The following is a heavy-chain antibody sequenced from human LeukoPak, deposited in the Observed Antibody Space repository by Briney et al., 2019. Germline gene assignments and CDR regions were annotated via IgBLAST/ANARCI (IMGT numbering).Heavy chain of an antibody. Sequence: ASVKVSCKASGGTFSSYAISWVRQAPGQGLERMGGIIPIFGTANYAQKFQGRVTITADKSTSTAYMELSSLRSEDTAVYYCARDLGGRGEPGDYWGQGTLVTVSS. CDR3: ARDLGGRGEPGDY. D-gene: IGHD3-16*01. CDR2: IIPIFGTA. J-gene: IGHJ4*02. V-gene: IGHV1-69*06. CDR1: GGTFSSYA.